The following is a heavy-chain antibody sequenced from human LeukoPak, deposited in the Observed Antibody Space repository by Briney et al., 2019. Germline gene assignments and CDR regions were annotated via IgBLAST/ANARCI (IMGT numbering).Heavy chain of an antibody. Sequence: PGGSLRLSCAASGFTFSSYSMNWVRQAPGKRLDWVSYISSRSSTIYYADSVKGRLTISRDNANNSLYLQISSLRAEDTAVYYCARDQGGSYPDWQDAFDIWGQGTMVTVSS. D-gene: IGHD1-26*01. V-gene: IGHV3-48*01. CDR1: GFTFSSYS. CDR3: ARDQGGSYPDWQDAFDI. J-gene: IGHJ3*02. CDR2: ISSRSSTI.